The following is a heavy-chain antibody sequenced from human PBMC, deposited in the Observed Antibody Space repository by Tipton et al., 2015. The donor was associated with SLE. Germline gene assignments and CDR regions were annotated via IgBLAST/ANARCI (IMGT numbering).Heavy chain of an antibody. CDR3: ARGKRHYDVLTGYYSKPHYFDF. V-gene: IGHV4-59*01. J-gene: IGHJ4*02. CDR1: GGSISSYY. CDR2: IHHSGTT. D-gene: IGHD3-9*01. Sequence: TLSLTCTVSGGSISSYYWSWIRQPPGKGLEWIGYIHHSGTTNYNPSLQSRVTISRDPSKNQFSLKLSSATAADTAVYYCARGKRHYDVLTGYYSKPHYFDFWGQGTVVAVSP.